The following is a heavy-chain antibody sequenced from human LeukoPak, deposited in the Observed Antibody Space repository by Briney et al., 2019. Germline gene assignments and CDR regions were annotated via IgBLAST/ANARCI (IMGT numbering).Heavy chain of an antibody. CDR3: ARRYCTNGVCYLQSRPDDAFDI. Sequence: PSETLSLTCTVSGGSISSYYWSWIRQPPGKGLEWIGSIYHSGSTYYNPSLKSRVTISVDTSKNQFSLKLSSVTAADTAVYYCARRYCTNGVCYLQSRPDDAFDIWGQGTMVTVSS. D-gene: IGHD2-8*01. V-gene: IGHV4-59*08. J-gene: IGHJ3*02. CDR2: IYHSGST. CDR1: GGSISSYY.